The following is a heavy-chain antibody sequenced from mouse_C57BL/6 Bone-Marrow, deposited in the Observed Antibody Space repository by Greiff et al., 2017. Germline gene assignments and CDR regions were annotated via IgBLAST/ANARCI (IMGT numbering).Heavy chain of an antibody. CDR3: TGVLRWAWFAY. J-gene: IGHJ3*01. CDR1: GFTFSDAW. V-gene: IGHV6-6*01. D-gene: IGHD1-1*01. CDR2: IRNKANNHAT. Sequence: EVQLVESGGGLVQPGGSMKLSCAASGFTFSDAWMDWVRQSPEKGLEWVAEIRNKANNHATYYAVSVKGRFTISRDNSKSSVYLQMNSLRAEDTGIYYCTGVLRWAWFAYWGQGTLVTVSA.